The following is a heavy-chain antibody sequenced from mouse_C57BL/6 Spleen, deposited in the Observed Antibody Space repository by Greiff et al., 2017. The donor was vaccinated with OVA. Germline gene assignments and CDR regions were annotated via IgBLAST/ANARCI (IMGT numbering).Heavy chain of an antibody. Sequence: QVQLKQPGAELVKPGASVKLSCKASGYTFTSYWMHWVKQRPGQGLEWIGMIHPNSGSTNYNEKFKSKATLTVDKSSSTAYMQLSSLTSEDSAVYYCARSGDGYDVGYAMDYWGQGTSVTVSS. J-gene: IGHJ4*01. D-gene: IGHD2-2*01. CDR2: IHPNSGST. V-gene: IGHV1-64*01. CDR3: ARSGDGYDVGYAMDY. CDR1: GYTFTSYW.